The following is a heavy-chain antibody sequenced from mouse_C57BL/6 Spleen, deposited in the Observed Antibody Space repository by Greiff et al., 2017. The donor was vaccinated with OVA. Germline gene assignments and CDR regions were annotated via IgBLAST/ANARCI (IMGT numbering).Heavy chain of an antibody. V-gene: IGHV1-50*01. CDR1: GYTFTSYW. CDR2: IDPSDSYT. D-gene: IGHD2-4*01. J-gene: IGHJ3*01. Sequence: VQLQQPGAGLVKPGASVKLSCKASGYTFTSYWMQWVKQRPGQGLEWIGEIDPSDSYTNYNQKFKGKATLTVDTSSSTAYMQLSSLTSEDSAVYYCARNDYDRFAYWGQGTLVTVSA. CDR3: ARNDYDRFAY.